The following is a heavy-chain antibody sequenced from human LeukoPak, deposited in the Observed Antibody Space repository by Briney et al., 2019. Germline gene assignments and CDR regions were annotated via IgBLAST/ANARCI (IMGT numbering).Heavy chain of an antibody. Sequence: PSETLSLTCTVSGVSISSYYWSWIRQPAGKGLEWIGRVHTSGSTSYNPSLKSRVTMSVDTSKNQFSLRLSSVTAADTAVYYCAREIVQLTTRYYFDYWGQGTLVTVSS. CDR1: GVSISSYY. CDR2: VHTSGST. CDR3: AREIVQLTTRYYFDY. J-gene: IGHJ4*02. D-gene: IGHD4-17*01. V-gene: IGHV4-4*07.